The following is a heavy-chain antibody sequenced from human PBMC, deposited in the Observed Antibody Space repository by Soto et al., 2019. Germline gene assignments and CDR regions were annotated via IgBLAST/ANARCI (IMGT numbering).Heavy chain of an antibody. CDR2: IITFVGKA. CDR1: GGTLRSYS. V-gene: IGHV1-69*08. D-gene: IGHD2-8*02. CDR3: ARVTGGHDSGGNYMDV. J-gene: IGHJ6*03. Sequence: QVHLVQSGPAVTQPWSSVQVSCETSGGTLRSYSISCMRQDPGQGIEWVGRIITFVGKANVAQQFQGRVTKTAERSTDTTYMELRMLTSDCTAGYDGARVTGGHDSGGNYMDVWVTGTTVTVSS.